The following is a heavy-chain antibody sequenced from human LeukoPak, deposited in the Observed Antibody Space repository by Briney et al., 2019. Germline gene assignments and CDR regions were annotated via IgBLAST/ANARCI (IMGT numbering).Heavy chain of an antibody. CDR3: ATVSEWYQLLSNRAFDI. D-gene: IGHD2-2*01. CDR2: INPNSGGT. CDR1: GYTFTGYY. Sequence: ASVKVSCKASGYTFTGYYMHWVRQAPGQGLEWMGWINPNSGGTNYAQKFQGRVTMTRDTSISTAYMELSRLRSDETAVYYCATVSEWYQLLSNRAFDIWGQGTMVTVSS. V-gene: IGHV1-2*02. J-gene: IGHJ3*02.